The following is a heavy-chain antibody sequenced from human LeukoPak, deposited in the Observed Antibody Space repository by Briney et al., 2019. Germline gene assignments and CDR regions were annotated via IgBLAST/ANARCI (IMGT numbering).Heavy chain of an antibody. Sequence: GGSLKISCKGSGYSFTSYWIGWVRQLPGKGLGWMGIIYPGDSDTRDSPSFQGQLTISADKSISTAYLQWSSLKASDTAMYYCARQSPNRIGAAGPPYFDYWGQGTLVTVSS. J-gene: IGHJ4*02. CDR2: IYPGDSDT. D-gene: IGHD6-13*01. CDR3: ARQSPNRIGAAGPPYFDY. V-gene: IGHV5-51*01. CDR1: GYSFTSYW.